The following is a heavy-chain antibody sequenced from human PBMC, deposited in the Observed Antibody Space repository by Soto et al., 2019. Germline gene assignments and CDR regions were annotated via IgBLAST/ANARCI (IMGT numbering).Heavy chain of an antibody. CDR2: INHSGST. CDR3: GRRPKAMVVPNF. CDR1: GGSFSDDY. D-gene: IGHD2-21*01. J-gene: IGHJ1*01. V-gene: IGHV4-34*01. Sequence: QVQIEKWGAGLLKPSETLSLTCAVYGGSFSDDYWSWIRQSPGKGLEWIGEINHSGSTNYNPSLTSRFAISVDTSKNQVSLKLTSVTAADTAVYFCGRRPKAMVVPNFWGQGTLVTVSS.